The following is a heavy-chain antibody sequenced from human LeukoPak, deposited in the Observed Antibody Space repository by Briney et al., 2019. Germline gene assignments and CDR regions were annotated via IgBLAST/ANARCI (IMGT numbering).Heavy chain of an antibody. D-gene: IGHD6-19*01. J-gene: IGHJ4*02. CDR3: ARHGSKAVSGTGVLDY. V-gene: IGHV4-59*08. CDR1: GGSISSYY. Sequence: PSETLSLTCTVSGGSISSYYWSWIRQPPGKGLEWIGYIYYSGSTNYNPSLKSRVTISVDTSKNQFSLKLSSVTAADTAVYYCARHGSKAVSGTGVLDYWGQGTLVTVSS. CDR2: IYYSGST.